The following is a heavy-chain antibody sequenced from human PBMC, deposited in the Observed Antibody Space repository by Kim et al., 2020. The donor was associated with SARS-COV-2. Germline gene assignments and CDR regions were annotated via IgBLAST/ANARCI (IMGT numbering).Heavy chain of an antibody. D-gene: IGHD5-12*01. CDR2: ISYNGRNT. J-gene: IGHJ4*02. CDR3: AKEGGLGWLHSFDY. Sequence: LSLTCVASGFGFSSYGMHWVRQTPGEGLEWVALISYNGRNTNYADSVKDRFIISRDNSENTLYLQINSLRVEDTAIYYCAKEGGLGWLHSFDYWGQGALVTVSS. CDR1: GFGFSSYG. V-gene: IGHV3-30*18.